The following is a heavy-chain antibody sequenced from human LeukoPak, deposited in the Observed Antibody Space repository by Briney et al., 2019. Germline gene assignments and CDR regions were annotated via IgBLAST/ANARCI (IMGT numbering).Heavy chain of an antibody. CDR3: ARDKRQERWPDY. CDR1: GFTLSSYS. Sequence: GGSLRLSCAASGFTLSSYSMNWVRQAPGKGLEWVSSISSSSNYIYYADSVKGRFTISRDNAENSVYLQMDSLRAEDTAVYYCARDKRQERWPDYWGQGTLVTVSS. D-gene: IGHD5-24*01. V-gene: IGHV3-21*01. CDR2: ISSSSNYI. J-gene: IGHJ4*02.